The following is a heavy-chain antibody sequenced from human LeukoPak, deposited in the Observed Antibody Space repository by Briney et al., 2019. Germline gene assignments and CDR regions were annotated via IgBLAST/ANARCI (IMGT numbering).Heavy chain of an antibody. J-gene: IGHJ4*02. V-gene: IGHV1-2*02. CDR2: INPNSGGT. Sequence: ASVKVSCKASGYTFTGYYMHWVRQAPGQGLEWMGWINPNSGGTNYAQKFQGRVTMTRDTSISTAYMELSRLRSDDTAVYYCARRDYYDSSGAREYWGQGTLVTVSS. D-gene: IGHD3-22*01. CDR3: ARRDYYDSSGAREY. CDR1: GYTFTGYY.